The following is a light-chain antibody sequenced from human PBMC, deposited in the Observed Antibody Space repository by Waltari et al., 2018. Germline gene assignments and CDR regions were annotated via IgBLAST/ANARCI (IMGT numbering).Light chain of an antibody. CDR3: QKYVRLPVT. V-gene: IGKV3-20*01. Sequence: EIVLTQSPGTLSLSPGERATLSCRASQSVGKSLVWYQQKSGQAPRLLIYDASTRATGIPDRFSASGFWTDFSLTISRLEPEDFAVYYCQKYVRLPVTFGQGTKVEIK. CDR1: QSVGKS. CDR2: DAS. J-gene: IGKJ1*01.